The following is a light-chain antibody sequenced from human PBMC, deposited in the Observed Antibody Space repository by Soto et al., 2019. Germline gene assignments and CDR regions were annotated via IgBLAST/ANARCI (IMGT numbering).Light chain of an antibody. Sequence: DIQITQAPSTLSGSVGARVTITCRASQTISSWLAWYQQKKGKAPKLLIYKASTLKSGVPSRFRVSGSGTELTLNLCSLQPDDGATYEGQHYNSYSEAFGQGTKVDIK. CDR2: KAS. V-gene: IGKV1-5*03. CDR3: QHYNSYSEA. J-gene: IGKJ1*01. CDR1: QTISSW.